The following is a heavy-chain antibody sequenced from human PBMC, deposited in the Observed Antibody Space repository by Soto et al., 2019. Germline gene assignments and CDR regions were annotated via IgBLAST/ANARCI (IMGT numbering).Heavy chain of an antibody. CDR3: ATGIAMCEGSYFQH. J-gene: IGHJ1*01. D-gene: IGHD6-13*01. V-gene: IGHV1-3*01. CDR2: IDAGNGNT. CDR1: GYTLTSHA. Sequence: QVQLVQSGAEVRKPGASVKVSCKAYGYTLTSHARHRGRQAPAQGVEWMGWIDAGNGNTKYSQKFQGRVTINRDTSASTAYMKLSSLRYEDTGLYSCATGIAMCEGSYFQHWGQGPLVTVSS.